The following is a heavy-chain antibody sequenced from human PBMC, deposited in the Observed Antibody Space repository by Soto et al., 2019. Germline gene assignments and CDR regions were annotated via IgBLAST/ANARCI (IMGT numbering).Heavy chain of an antibody. J-gene: IGHJ4*02. V-gene: IGHV3-53*01. CDR1: GFIVTSNY. CDR3: AKGGPGASSGLFES. CDR2: IYSDGAT. D-gene: IGHD3-10*01. Sequence: PGGSLRLSCAASGFIVTSNYMSWVRQAPGKGLEWVSVIYSDGATNYAESVKGRFTTSRDNSKNTVFLQMSSLRAEDTAVYYCAKGGPGASSGLFESWGQG.